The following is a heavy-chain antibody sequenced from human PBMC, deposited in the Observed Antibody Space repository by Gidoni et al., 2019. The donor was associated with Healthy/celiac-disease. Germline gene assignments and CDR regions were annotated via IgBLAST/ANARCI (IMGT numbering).Heavy chain of an antibody. V-gene: IGHV3-30*01. D-gene: IGHD3-22*01. J-gene: IGHJ3*02. CDR2: RSYDGSNK. Sequence: QVQLVEPGGGVVQPGRSLRLSCDASGFTCSSYATHWVRPAPGKGLEWVPVRSYDGSNKYYADSVKGRFTISRDNSKNTLYLQMNSLRAEDTAVYYCARGRVGYDSSGYYFSRSGAFDIWGQGTMVTVSS. CDR1: GFTCSSYA. CDR3: ARGRVGYDSSGYYFSRSGAFDI.